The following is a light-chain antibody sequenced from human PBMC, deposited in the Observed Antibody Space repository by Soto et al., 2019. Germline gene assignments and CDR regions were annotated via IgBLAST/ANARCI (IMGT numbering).Light chain of an antibody. V-gene: IGLV2-14*01. CDR1: SSDVGGYNY. Sequence: QSALTQPASVSGSPGQSITISCTGTSSDVGGYNYVSWYQQHPGKAPKLMIYDVSNRPSGVSNRFSGSKSGNTASLTISGLQAEDEAAYYCSSYTSSSTHYVFGTGTKGTVL. J-gene: IGLJ1*01. CDR3: SSYTSSSTHYV. CDR2: DVS.